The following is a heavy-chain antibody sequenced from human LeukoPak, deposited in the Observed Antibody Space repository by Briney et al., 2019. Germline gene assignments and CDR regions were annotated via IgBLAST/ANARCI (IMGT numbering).Heavy chain of an antibody. Sequence: GGSLRLSCAASGFTFSSYSMNWVRQAPGKGLEWVSYISSSSSTIYYADSVKGRFTISRDNAKNSLYLQMNSLRAEDTAAYYCARERIAAAGSAYYYYYMDVXGKGTTVTVSS. J-gene: IGHJ6*03. D-gene: IGHD6-13*01. CDR2: ISSSSSTI. CDR1: GFTFSSYS. CDR3: ARERIAAAGSAYYYYYMDV. V-gene: IGHV3-48*01.